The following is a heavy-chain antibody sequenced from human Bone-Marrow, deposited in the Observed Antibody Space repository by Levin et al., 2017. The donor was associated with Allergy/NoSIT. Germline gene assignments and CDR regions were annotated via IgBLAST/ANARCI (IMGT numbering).Heavy chain of an antibody. V-gene: IGHV3-64*01. CDR2: ISSDGGST. CDR1: GFTFDSCA. D-gene: IGHD2-15*01. J-gene: IGHJ4*02. Sequence: LSLTCVASGFTFDSCALYWVRQAPGKGLQCVSAISSDGGSTYYASSVKGRFTISRDNSKNTLYLQMGSLRPEDMAIYYCARERSGVIIDYWGKGTLVTVSA. CDR3: ARERSGVIIDY.